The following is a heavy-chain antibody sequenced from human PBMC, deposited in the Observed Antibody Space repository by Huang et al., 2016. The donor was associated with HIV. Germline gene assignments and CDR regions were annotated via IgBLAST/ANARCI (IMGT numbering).Heavy chain of an antibody. CDR3: ATGFDVFFDF. CDR1: EYTLTELS. Sequence: QVQLVQSRAEVKKPGASVKVSCKVSEYTLTELSIHWVRQPPGKGLEWMGGFDPEIGETIYAQKFQGRVTMTDDTSTETAFMELSGLRPEDTAVYYCATGFDVFFDFWGQGTLVTVSS. V-gene: IGHV1-24*01. D-gene: IGHD3-9*01. CDR2: FDPEIGET. J-gene: IGHJ4*02.